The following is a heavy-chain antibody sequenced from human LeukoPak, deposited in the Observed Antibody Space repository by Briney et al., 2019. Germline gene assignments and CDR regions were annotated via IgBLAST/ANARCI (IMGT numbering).Heavy chain of an antibody. V-gene: IGHV1-2*02. CDR2: INPNSGGT. CDR1: GYTFTGYY. J-gene: IGHJ4*02. D-gene: IGHD5-18*01. CDR3: ARSSAAMVTGFDY. Sequence: VASVTVSCKASGYTFTGYYMHWVRQAPGQGLEWMGWINPNSGGTNYAQKFQGRVTMTRDTSISTAYMELSRLRSEDMAVYYCARSSAAMVTGFDYWGQGTLVTVSS.